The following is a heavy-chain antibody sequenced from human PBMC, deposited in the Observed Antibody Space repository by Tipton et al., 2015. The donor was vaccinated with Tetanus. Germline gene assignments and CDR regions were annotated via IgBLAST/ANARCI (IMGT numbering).Heavy chain of an antibody. CDR1: GFTFSSYS. CDR2: ISSSSSYI. J-gene: IGHJ3*02. CDR3: AGGIVVVSASEAFDM. V-gene: IGHV3-21*01. Sequence: SLRLSCAASGFTFSSYSMNWVRQAPGKGLEWVSSISSSSSYIYYADSVKGRFTISRDNAKNSLYLQMNSLRAEDTAVYYCAGGIVVVSASEAFDMWGQGTMVTVSS. D-gene: IGHD2-21*01.